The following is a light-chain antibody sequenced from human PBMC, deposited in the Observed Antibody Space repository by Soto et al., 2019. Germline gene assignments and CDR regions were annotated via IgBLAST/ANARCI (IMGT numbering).Light chain of an antibody. CDR3: QQSYSIPPT. CDR2: AAS. V-gene: IGKV1-39*01. Sequence: DIQLTQSTSFLSASVEDRVIITCRASQSISNHLNWYQQKPGKAPKLLIFAASSLQSGVPSRFSGSRSGPDFTLTISSLQPEDFATYYCQQSYSIPPTFGQGTKVDIK. CDR1: QSISNH. J-gene: IGKJ1*01.